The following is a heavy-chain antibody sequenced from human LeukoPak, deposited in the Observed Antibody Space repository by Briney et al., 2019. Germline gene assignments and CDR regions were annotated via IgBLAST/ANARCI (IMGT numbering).Heavy chain of an antibody. CDR2: IYTSGGT. CDR1: GGSISSYH. J-gene: IGHJ4*02. V-gene: IGHV4-4*07. CDR3: AINSRNNYYYFDY. Sequence: SETLSLTCTVSGGSISSYHWIWIRQPAGKGLEWIGRIYTSGGTNYNPSLKSRVTMSVDTSKNQFSLKLSSVTAADTAVYYCAINSRNNYYYFDYWGQGTLVTVSS. D-gene: IGHD1-14*01.